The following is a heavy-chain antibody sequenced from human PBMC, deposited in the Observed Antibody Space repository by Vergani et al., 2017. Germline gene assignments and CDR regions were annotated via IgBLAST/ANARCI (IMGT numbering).Heavy chain of an antibody. CDR3: ARCFRDEGMIYGWTVENWFYP. V-gene: IGHV4-39*01. J-gene: IGHJ5*02. D-gene: IGHD6-19*01. CDR2: IYYSENK. Sequence: QLQLQESGPGLVKPSETLSLTCTVSGGSITYGAFYWGWIRQSPGKGLEWIGSIYYSENKFYNPSLESRVTLSIDTTKNQFSLKLKSVTAADTAVYYCARCFRDEGMIYGWTVENWFYPWGQGTLVTVSS. CDR1: GGSITYGAFY.